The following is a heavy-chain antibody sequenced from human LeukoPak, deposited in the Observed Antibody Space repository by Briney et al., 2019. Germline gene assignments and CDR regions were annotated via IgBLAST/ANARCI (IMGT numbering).Heavy chain of an antibody. CDR2: IVVGSGNT. D-gene: IGHD3-10*01. Sequence: SVKVSCKASGFTFTSSAVQWVRQARGQRLEWIGWIVVGSGNTNYAQKFQERVTITRDMSTSTAYMELSSLRSEDTAVYYCVADKWFGETENAFDIWGQGTMVTVSS. CDR3: VADKWFGETENAFDI. CDR1: GFTFTSSA. J-gene: IGHJ3*02. V-gene: IGHV1-58*01.